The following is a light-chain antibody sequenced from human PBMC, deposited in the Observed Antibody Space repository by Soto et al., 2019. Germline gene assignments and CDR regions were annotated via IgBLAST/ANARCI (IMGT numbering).Light chain of an antibody. CDR3: QQYDSSPRT. CDR2: GAS. CDR1: QSFNSNF. J-gene: IGKJ1*01. V-gene: IGKV3-20*01. Sequence: PGERATLSCRASQSFNSNFLAWYQQKPGQAPRLLIYGASNRATGIPDRFSGSGSGTDFTLTISRLEPEDFAVYYCQQYDSSPRTFGQGTKVDIK.